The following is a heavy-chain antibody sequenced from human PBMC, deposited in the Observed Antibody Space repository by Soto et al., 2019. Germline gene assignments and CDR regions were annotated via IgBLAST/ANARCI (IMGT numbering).Heavy chain of an antibody. Sequence: QVQLVESGGGVVQPGRSLRLSCAASGFTFSSYGMHWVRQAPGKGLEWVAVISYDGSNKYYADSVKGRFTISRDHSKNPLYLQMNSLRAEDTAVYYCAKERYGLDVWGQGTTVTVSS. V-gene: IGHV3-30*18. CDR1: GFTFSSYG. CDR2: ISYDGSNK. J-gene: IGHJ6*02. CDR3: AKERYGLDV.